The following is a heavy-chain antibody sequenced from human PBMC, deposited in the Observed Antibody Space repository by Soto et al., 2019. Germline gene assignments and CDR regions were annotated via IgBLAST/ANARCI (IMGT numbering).Heavy chain of an antibody. V-gene: IGHV3-66*01. CDR3: GRVSYGSGYYFDY. CDR1: GFTVSSNY. Sequence: EVQLVESGGGLVQPGGSLRLSCAASGFTVSSNYMSWVRQAPGKGLEWVPVIYSGGSTYYADSVKGRFTISRDNSKNPLYLQMNSLRAEYTAVYYCGRVSYGSGYYFDYWGQGTLVTVSS. CDR2: IYSGGST. D-gene: IGHD3-10*01. J-gene: IGHJ4*02.